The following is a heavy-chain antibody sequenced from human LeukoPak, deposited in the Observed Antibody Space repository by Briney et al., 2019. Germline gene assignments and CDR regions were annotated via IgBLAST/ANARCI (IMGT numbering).Heavy chain of an antibody. V-gene: IGHV3-30-3*01. CDR2: ISYDGSNK. CDR3: ARYGGYDTPHPFSMEGIAATQWDDAFDI. J-gene: IGHJ3*02. D-gene: IGHD2-15*01. CDR1: GFTFSSYA. Sequence: PGGSLRLSCAASGFTFSSYAMHWVRQAPGKGLEWVAVISYDGSNKYYADSVKGRFTISRDNSKNTLYLQMNSLRAEDTAVYYCARYGGYDTPHPFSMEGIAATQWDDAFDIWGQGTMVTVSS.